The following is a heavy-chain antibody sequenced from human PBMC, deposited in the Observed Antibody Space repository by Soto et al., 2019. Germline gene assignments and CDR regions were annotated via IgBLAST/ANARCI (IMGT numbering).Heavy chain of an antibody. CDR2: INAGNGNT. Sequence: GASVKVSCKASGYTFTSYAMHWVRQAPGQRLEWMGWINAGNGNTKYSQKFQGRVTITRDTSASTAYMELSSLRSEDTAVYYCARSDDYGHYGFYQRWGQGSLVTVSS. V-gene: IGHV1-3*01. CDR1: GYTFTSYA. J-gene: IGHJ1*01. D-gene: IGHD4-17*01. CDR3: ARSDDYGHYGFYQR.